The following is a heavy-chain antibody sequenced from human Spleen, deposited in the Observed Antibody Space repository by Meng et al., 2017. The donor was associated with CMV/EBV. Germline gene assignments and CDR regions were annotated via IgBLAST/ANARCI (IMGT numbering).Heavy chain of an antibody. J-gene: IGHJ4*02. D-gene: IGHD6-6*01. CDR1: RFTFSNYW. V-gene: IGHV3-7*01. CDR3: ARSAYSSSSDFDY. Sequence: GESLKISCAASRFTFSNYWMHWVRQAPGRGLEWVANIKQDGSEMYYVDSVKDRFTISRDNAKNSLYLQMNSLRAEDTAVYYCARSAYSSSSDFDYWGQGTLVTVSS. CDR2: IKQDGSEM.